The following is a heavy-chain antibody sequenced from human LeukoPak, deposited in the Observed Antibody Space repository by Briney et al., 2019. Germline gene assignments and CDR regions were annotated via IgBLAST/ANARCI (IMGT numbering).Heavy chain of an antibody. Sequence: ASVKVSCKASGYTFTDYYMHWVRQAPGQGLEWMGWINPNSGGTNYAQSFQGRVTMTRDTSISAAYMELSRLRSDDTAVYYCARDLTGRSDYWGQGTLVTVSS. V-gene: IGHV1-2*02. CDR1: GYTFTDYY. CDR2: INPNSGGT. CDR3: ARDLTGRSDY. D-gene: IGHD3-9*01. J-gene: IGHJ4*02.